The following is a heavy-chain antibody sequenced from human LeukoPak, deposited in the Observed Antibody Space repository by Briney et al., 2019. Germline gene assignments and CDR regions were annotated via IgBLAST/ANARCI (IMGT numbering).Heavy chain of an antibody. CDR3: IRDEALWRLDY. CDR2: IDERGTNA. Sequence: GGSLRLSCAASGFTFSNHWMHWVRQAPGKGLVWVSRIDERGTNAMYADSVKGRFSISRDNAKNTVNLQMNSLGAEDTGVYYCIRDEALWRLDYWGQGTLVTVSS. V-gene: IGHV3-74*03. J-gene: IGHJ4*02. CDR1: GFTFSNHW. D-gene: IGHD2-21*01.